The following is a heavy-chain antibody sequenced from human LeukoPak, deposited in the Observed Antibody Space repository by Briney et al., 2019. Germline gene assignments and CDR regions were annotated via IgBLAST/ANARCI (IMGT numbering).Heavy chain of an antibody. CDR2: ISAYNGNT. D-gene: IGHD6-6*01. J-gene: IGHJ4*02. CDR1: GYTFTSYG. V-gene: IGHV1-18*01. CDR3: ARDPPLRRIAARRAPNHLDY. Sequence: ASVKVSCKASGYTFTSYGISWVRQAPGQGLEWMGWISAYNGNTNYAQKLQGRVTMTTDTSTSTAYMELRSLRSDDTAVYYCARDPPLRRIAARRAPNHLDYWGQGTLVTVSS.